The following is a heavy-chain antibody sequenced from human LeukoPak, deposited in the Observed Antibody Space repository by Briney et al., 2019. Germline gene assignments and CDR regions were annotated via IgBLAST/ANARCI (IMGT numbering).Heavy chain of an antibody. D-gene: IGHD2-2*01. V-gene: IGHV4-34*01. CDR3: ARGGRGRVPAAHMDV. CDR2: INHSGST. J-gene: IGHJ6*03. Sequence: SETLSLTCAVYGGSFSGYYWSWIRQPPGKRLEWIGEINHSGSTNYNPPLKSRVTISVDTSKNQFSLKLSSVTAADTAVYYCARGGRGRVPAAHMDVWGKGTTVTVSS. CDR1: GGSFSGYY.